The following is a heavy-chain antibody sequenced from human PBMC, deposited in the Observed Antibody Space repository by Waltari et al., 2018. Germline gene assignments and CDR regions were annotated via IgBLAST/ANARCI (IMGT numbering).Heavy chain of an antibody. D-gene: IGHD5-12*01. CDR2: NYTSGST. CDR1: GGSISSGSYY. CDR3: ARDRLRMGFDP. V-gene: IGHV4-61*09. Sequence: QVQLQESGPGLVKPSQTLSLTCTVSGGSISSGSYYWSWIRQPAGKGRELIGYNYTSGSTNYNPTLKSRVTISVDTSKNQFALKLGSVTAADTAVYYCARDRLRMGFDPWGQGTLVTVSS. J-gene: IGHJ5*02.